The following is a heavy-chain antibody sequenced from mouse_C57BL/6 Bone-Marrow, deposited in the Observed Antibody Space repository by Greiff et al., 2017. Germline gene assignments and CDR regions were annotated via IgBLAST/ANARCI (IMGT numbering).Heavy chain of an antibody. CDR1: GFNIKDDY. CDR2: IDPENGDT. J-gene: IGHJ1*03. CDR3: TNDYDWYFDV. V-gene: IGHV14-4*01. Sequence: VQLQQQSGAELVRPGASVKLSCTASGFNIKDDYMHWVKQRPEQGLEWIGWIDPENGDTEYASKFQGKATITADTSSNTAYLQLSSLTSEDTAVYYCTNDYDWYFDVWGTGTTVTVSS. D-gene: IGHD2-4*01.